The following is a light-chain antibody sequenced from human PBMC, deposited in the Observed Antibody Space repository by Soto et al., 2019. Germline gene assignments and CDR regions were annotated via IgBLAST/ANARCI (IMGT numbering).Light chain of an antibody. V-gene: IGLV2-8*01. CDR3: KSYAGSNTYV. CDR1: KSDIGVYDF. CDR2: EVV. Sequence: ALTQPPSASGSPGQSVTISCTGTKSDIGVYDFVSWYQHHPGKAPRLIIYEVVQRPSGVPDRFSGSKSGNTASLTVSGLQAADEADYFCKSYAGSNTYVFGSGTKVTAL. J-gene: IGLJ1*01.